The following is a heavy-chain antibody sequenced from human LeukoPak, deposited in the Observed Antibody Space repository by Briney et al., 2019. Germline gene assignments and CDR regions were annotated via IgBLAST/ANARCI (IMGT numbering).Heavy chain of an antibody. D-gene: IGHD3-10*01. CDR1: GYTFTSYY. J-gene: IGHJ4*02. Sequence: GASVKVSCKASGYTFTSYYIHWVRQAPGQGLVWMGIVNPSGGSTSYAQKFQGRVTMTRDTSTSTLYMELSSLGSEDTAVYYCARGDYYGSGSYWGANWGQGTLVTVSS. CDR2: VNPSGGST. CDR3: ARGDYYGSGSYWGAN. V-gene: IGHV1-46*01.